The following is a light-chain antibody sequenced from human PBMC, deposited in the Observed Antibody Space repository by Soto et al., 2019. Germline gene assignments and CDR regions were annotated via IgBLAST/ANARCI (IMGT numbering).Light chain of an antibody. CDR1: QGIKND. J-gene: IGKJ4*01. Sequence: DIQTNPSPSPLSASLGDKVPITFPASQGIKNDLGWYQQKPGKAPKRLIYAASSLQSGVPSRFSGSGSGTEFTLTISSLQPEDFATYYCLQHNSYLALTFGGGTKVDIK. V-gene: IGKV1-17*01. CDR2: AAS. CDR3: LQHNSYLALT.